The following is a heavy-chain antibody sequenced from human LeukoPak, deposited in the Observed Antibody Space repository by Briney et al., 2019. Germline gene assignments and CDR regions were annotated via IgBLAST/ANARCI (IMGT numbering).Heavy chain of an antibody. CDR3: ARAGYDFWSGYRNWFDP. J-gene: IGHJ5*02. D-gene: IGHD3-3*01. V-gene: IGHV4-34*01. CDR1: GGSFSGYY. Sequence: SETLSLTCAVYGGSFSGYYWSWIRQPPGKGLEWIGEINHIGSTNYNPSLKSRVTISVDTSKNQFSLKLSSVTAADTAVYYCARAGYDFWSGYRNWFDPWGQGTLVTVSS. CDR2: INHIGST.